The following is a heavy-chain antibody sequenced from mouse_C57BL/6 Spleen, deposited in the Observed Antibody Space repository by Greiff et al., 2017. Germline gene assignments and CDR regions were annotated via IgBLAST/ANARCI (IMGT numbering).Heavy chain of an antibody. D-gene: IGHD2-4*01. J-gene: IGHJ3*01. CDR2: IDPSDSYT. CDR1: GYTFTSYW. CDR3: ARYGDYDGFAY. Sequence: VQLQQPGAELVRPGTSVKLSCKASGYTFTSYWMHWVKQRPGQGLEWIGVIDPSDSYTNYNQKFKGKATLTVDTSSSTAYMQLSSLTSEDSAVYYCARYGDYDGFAYWGQGTLVTVSA. V-gene: IGHV1-59*01.